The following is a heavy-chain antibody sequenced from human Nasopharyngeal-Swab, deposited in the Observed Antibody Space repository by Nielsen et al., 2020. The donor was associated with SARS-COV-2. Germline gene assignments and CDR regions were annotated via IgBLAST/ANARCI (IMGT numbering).Heavy chain of an antibody. V-gene: IGHV3-30*18. Sequence: SCVASGFTLNHFGMHWVRQAPGKGLEWVSFISYEGSIRNYIDSVKGRFTVSRDSSKNTVYLQMNSLRPDDTAVYFCAKSMAYFQLSGTYNLDFWGQGTQVTVSS. D-gene: IGHD2/OR15-2a*01. CDR3: AKSMAYFQLSGTYNLDF. J-gene: IGHJ4*02. CDR1: GFTLNHFG. CDR2: ISYEGSIR.